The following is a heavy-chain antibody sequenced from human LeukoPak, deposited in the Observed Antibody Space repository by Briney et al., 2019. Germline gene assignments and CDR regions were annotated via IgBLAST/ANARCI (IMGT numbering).Heavy chain of an antibody. D-gene: IGHD6-19*01. J-gene: IGHJ4*02. CDR3: ARSRAIGSGWPGNY. Sequence: ASVKVSCKTSGGTFNNYAITWVRQAPGQRLEWMGWINAGNGNTKYSQKFQGRVTLTRDTSASTAYMELSSLRSEDTAVYYCARSRAIGSGWPGNYWGQGTLVTVSS. V-gene: IGHV1-3*01. CDR2: INAGNGNT. CDR1: GGTFNNYA.